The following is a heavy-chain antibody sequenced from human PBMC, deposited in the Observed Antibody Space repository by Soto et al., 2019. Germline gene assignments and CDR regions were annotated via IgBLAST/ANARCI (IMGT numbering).Heavy chain of an antibody. CDR2: IYYSGST. D-gene: IGHD6-25*01. V-gene: IGHV4-39*01. J-gene: IGHJ4*02. Sequence: PSDTLSLTCTVPGGSISSSSYYWGWIRQPPGKGLEWIGSIYYSGSTYYNPSLKSRVTISVDTSKNQFSLKLSSVTAADAAVYYCVRGTDLYKCGFWGQGTLVTVS. CDR3: VRGTDLYKCGF. CDR1: GGSISSSSYY.